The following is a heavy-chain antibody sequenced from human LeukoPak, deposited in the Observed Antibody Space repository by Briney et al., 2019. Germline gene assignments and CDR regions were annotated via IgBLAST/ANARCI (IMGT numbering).Heavy chain of an antibody. CDR1: GFTVSSNY. D-gene: IGHD6-13*01. CDR2: IYSGGST. CDR3: ARAIAAAGTGLYN. J-gene: IGHJ4*02. V-gene: IGHV3-53*01. Sequence: PGGSLRLSCAASGFTVSSNYMSWVRQAPGKGLEWVSVIYSGGSTYYADSVKGRFTISRDNSKNTLYLQINSLRAEDTAMYYCARAIAAAGTGLYNWGQGTLVTVSS.